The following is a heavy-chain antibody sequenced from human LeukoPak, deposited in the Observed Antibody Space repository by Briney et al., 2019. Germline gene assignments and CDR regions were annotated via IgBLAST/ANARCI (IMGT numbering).Heavy chain of an antibody. Sequence: KTSDTLSLTCTVSVGSISIYYRSWIQQPPGKGLEWIGYIYYSGSTNYNPSLKSRVTISVYTSKNQFSLKLSSVTAADTAVYYCARPQHDASDIWGQGTMVTVSS. CDR2: IYYSGST. D-gene: IGHD1-1*01. CDR1: VGSISIYY. V-gene: IGHV4-59*08. J-gene: IGHJ3*02. CDR3: ARPQHDASDI.